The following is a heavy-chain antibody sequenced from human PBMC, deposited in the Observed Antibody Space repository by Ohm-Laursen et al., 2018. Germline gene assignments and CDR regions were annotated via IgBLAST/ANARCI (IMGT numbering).Heavy chain of an antibody. Sequence: SLRLSCAASGFTFSSYGMHWVRQAPGKGLEWVALISYDGTNKYYADSVKGRFTISRDNSKNTLYLEVNSLRPEDTAMYYCAKDISPVAVNGNAFDIWGQGTMVTVSS. D-gene: IGHD6-19*01. V-gene: IGHV3-30*18. CDR3: AKDISPVAVNGNAFDI. CDR2: ISYDGTNK. J-gene: IGHJ3*02. CDR1: GFTFSSYG.